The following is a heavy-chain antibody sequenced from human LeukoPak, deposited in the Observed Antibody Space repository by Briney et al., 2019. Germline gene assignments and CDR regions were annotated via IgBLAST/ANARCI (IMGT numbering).Heavy chain of an antibody. CDR3: ARVYRNGYDANYLYYFDY. CDR1: GGSISSYY. J-gene: IGHJ4*02. Sequence: SETLSLTCTVSGGSISSYYWSWIRQPAGKGLEWIGRIYTSESTNYNPSLKSRVTMSVDTSKNQFSLKLSSVTAADTAVYYCARVYRNGYDANYLYYFDYWGQGTLVTVAS. D-gene: IGHD5-12*01. CDR2: IYTSEST. V-gene: IGHV4-4*07.